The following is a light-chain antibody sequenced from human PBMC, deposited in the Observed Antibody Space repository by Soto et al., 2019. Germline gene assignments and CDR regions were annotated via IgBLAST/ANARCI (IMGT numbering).Light chain of an antibody. CDR2: GAS. CDR3: QQRSTWPPFS. Sequence: IVMTQSPATLPVSPGERVTLSCRASQSVSSNLAWYQQKPGQAPRLLIYGASSRATGIPVRFSGSGSGTDFTLTISSLEPEDFAVYYCQQRSTWPPFSFGPGTKVDIK. J-gene: IGKJ3*01. CDR1: QSVSSN. V-gene: IGKV3D-15*01.